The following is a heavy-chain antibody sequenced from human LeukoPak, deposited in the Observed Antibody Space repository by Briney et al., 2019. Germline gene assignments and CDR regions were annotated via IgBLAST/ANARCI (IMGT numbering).Heavy chain of an antibody. CDR3: ARTLYDSSGYYFDC. V-gene: IGHV4-61*02. Sequence: SQTLSLTCTVSGGSISSGSYYWSWIRQPAGKGLEWIGRIYTGGSTNYNPSLKSRVTISVDTSKNQFSLKLSSVTAADTAVYYCARTLYDSSGYYFDCWGQGTLVTVSS. CDR2: IYTGGST. CDR1: GGSISSGSYY. D-gene: IGHD3-22*01. J-gene: IGHJ4*02.